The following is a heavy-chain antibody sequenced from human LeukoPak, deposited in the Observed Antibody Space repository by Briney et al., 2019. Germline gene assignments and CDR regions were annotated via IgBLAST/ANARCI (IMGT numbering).Heavy chain of an antibody. Sequence: GGSLRLSCAASGFTFSSYAMSWVRQAPGKGLEWVSAISGSGGSTYYADSVKGRFTISRDNSKNTLYLQMNGLRAEDTAVYYCAKALMVRGVFWAPPLDYRGQGTLVTVSS. CDR3: AKALMVRGVFWAPPLDY. CDR1: GFTFSSYA. D-gene: IGHD3-10*01. V-gene: IGHV3-23*01. J-gene: IGHJ4*02. CDR2: ISGSGGST.